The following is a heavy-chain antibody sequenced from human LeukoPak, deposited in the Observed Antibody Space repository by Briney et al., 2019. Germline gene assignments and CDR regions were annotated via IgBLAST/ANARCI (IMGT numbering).Heavy chain of an antibody. Sequence: GGSLRLSCAASGFTVSSNYMSWVRQAPGKGLEWVSIIYSGGSTYYADSVKGRFTISRDNSKDTIYLQMNNLRAEDTAVYYCARALYSSSSGYWGQGTLVTVSS. V-gene: IGHV3-53*01. CDR2: IYSGGST. CDR3: ARALYSSSSGY. J-gene: IGHJ4*02. D-gene: IGHD6-6*01. CDR1: GFTVSSNY.